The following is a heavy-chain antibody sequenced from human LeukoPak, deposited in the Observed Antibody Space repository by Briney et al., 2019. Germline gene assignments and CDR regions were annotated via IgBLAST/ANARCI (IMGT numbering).Heavy chain of an antibody. CDR2: IYHSGST. CDR1: GGSISSGGYY. J-gene: IGHJ6*03. Sequence: SETLSLTCTVSGGSISSGGYYWSWIRQPPGKGLEWIGYIYHSGSTYYNPSLKSRVTISVDRSKNQFSLKLSSVTAADTAVYYCARGPYDYSMAMYYYYYMDVWGKGTTVTVSS. CDR3: ARGPYDYSMAMYYYYYMDV. V-gene: IGHV4-30-2*01. D-gene: IGHD4-11*01.